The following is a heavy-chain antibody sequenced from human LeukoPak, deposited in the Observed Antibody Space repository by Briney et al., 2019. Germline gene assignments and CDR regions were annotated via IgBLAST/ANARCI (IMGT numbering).Heavy chain of an antibody. Sequence: GGSLRLSCAASGFTFSIYSMNWVRQAPGKGLEWVSSISSSSSYIYYADSVKGRFTISRDNAKNSLYLQMNSLRAEDTAVYYCARIIQLWSAFDYWGQGTLVTVSS. V-gene: IGHV3-21*01. D-gene: IGHD5-18*01. CDR2: ISSSSSYI. CDR1: GFTFSIYS. J-gene: IGHJ4*02. CDR3: ARIIQLWSAFDY.